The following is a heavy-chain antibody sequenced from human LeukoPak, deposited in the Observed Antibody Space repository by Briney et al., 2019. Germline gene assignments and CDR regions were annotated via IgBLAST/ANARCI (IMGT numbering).Heavy chain of an antibody. D-gene: IGHD6-19*01. CDR1: PDTFTRYG. Sequence: ASVKVSCKASPDTFTRYGITWVRQAPGQGLEWMGWIRAYNGDTNYAQKFQGRVTMTAERSTNTAYMELRGLTFYDTAVFYCATTTATSGSSLYWGQGTLVNVAS. V-gene: IGHV1-18*01. CDR2: IRAYNGDT. J-gene: IGHJ4*02. CDR3: ATTTATSGSSLY.